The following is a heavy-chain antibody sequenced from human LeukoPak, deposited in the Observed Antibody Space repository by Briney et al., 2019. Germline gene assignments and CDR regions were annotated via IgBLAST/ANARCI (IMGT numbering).Heavy chain of an antibody. V-gene: IGHV1-2*02. CDR1: GYTFTDYY. D-gene: IGHD5-12*01. Sequence: GASVKVSCKASGYTFTDYYMHWVRQAPGQGLHWMGWLNPNSGGTNYAQKFQGRVTMTRDTSISTAYMEVSRLTSDDTAVFYCAREGSGYPYWGQGTLVTVSS. CDR3: AREGSGYPY. J-gene: IGHJ4*02. CDR2: LNPNSGGT.